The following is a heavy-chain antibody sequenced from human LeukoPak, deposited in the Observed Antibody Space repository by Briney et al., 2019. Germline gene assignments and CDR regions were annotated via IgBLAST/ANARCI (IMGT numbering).Heavy chain of an antibody. CDR2: IYYSGSA. D-gene: IGHD3-3*02. CDR1: GGSISSSSYY. CDR3: ARGIFWFDP. J-gene: IGHJ5*02. V-gene: IGHV4-39*01. Sequence: SETLSLTCTVSGGSISSSSYYWGWIRQPPGKGLEWIGSIYYSGSAYYNPSLKSRVTISVDTSKNQFSLKLSSVTAADTAVYYCARGIFWFDPWGQGTLVTVSS.